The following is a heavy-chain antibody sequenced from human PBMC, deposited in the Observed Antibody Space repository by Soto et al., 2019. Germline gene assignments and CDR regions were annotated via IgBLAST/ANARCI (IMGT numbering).Heavy chain of an antibody. J-gene: IGHJ5*02. D-gene: IGHD6-13*01. CDR3: ARTAAGDENWFDP. CDR2: INAGNGNT. Sequence: QVQLVQSGAEVKKPGASVKVSCKASGYTFTSYAMHWVRQAPGQRLEWMGWINAGNGNTKYSQKFQGRVTIARDTSASTAYMELSSLRSEDTAVYYCARTAAGDENWFDPWGQGTLVTVSS. V-gene: IGHV1-3*01. CDR1: GYTFTSYA.